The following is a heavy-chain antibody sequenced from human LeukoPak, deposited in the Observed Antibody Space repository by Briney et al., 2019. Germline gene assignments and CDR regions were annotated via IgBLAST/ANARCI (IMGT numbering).Heavy chain of an antibody. V-gene: IGHV4-34*01. Sequence: SEPLSLTCAVYGGSFSGYYWSWIRQPPGKGLEWIGEINHSGSTNYNPSLKSRVTISVDTSKNQFSLKLSSVTAADTAVYYCARELAITFGGVIVMSGAFDIWGQGTMVTVSS. CDR1: GGSFSGYY. D-gene: IGHD3-16*02. CDR3: ARELAITFGGVIVMSGAFDI. CDR2: INHSGST. J-gene: IGHJ3*02.